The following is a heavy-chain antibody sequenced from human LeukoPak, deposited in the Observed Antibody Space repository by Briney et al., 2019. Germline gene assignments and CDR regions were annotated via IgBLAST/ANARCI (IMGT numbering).Heavy chain of an antibody. Sequence: GGSLRLSCAASGFIVSSNYMSWVRQAPGKGLEWVSYISGSSSFIYYADSVKGRFTISRDNAKTSLYLQMNSLRAEDTAVYYCARGRYYYTMDDWGQGTTVTVSS. J-gene: IGHJ6*02. CDR2: ISGSSSFI. CDR1: GFIVSSNY. CDR3: ARGRYYYTMDD. V-gene: IGHV3-11*05.